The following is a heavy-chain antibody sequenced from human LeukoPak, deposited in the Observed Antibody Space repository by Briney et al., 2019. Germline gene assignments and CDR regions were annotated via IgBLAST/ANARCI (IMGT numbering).Heavy chain of an antibody. CDR1: GYTFTSYG. V-gene: IGHV1-18*01. J-gene: IGHJ4*02. Sequence: ASVKVSCKASGYTFTSYGISWVRQAPGQGLEWMGWISAYNGNTNYAQKVPGRVTMTTDTSTSKAYMELRSLSSDDTAGYFFAGGRLRFGELLPFDYWGQGTLVTVSS. CDR2: ISAYNGNT. CDR3: AGGRLRFGELLPFDY. D-gene: IGHD3-10*01.